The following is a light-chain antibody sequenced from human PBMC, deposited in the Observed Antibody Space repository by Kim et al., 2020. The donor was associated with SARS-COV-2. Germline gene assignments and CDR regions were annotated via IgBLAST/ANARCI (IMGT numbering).Light chain of an antibody. CDR3: QQYYSMPYT. Sequence: RATINYKSRQSVLHSSNNKNYLAWYQHKPGQPPQLLIYWASIRESGVPDRFSGSGSGTDFTLTISSLQAEDVAVYYCQQYYSMPYTFGQGTKLEI. J-gene: IGKJ2*01. CDR2: WAS. CDR1: QSVLHSSNNKNY. V-gene: IGKV4-1*01.